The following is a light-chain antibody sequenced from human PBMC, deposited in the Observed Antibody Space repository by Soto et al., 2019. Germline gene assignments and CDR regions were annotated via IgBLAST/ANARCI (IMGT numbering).Light chain of an antibody. CDR2: EVS. CDR1: SSDVGGYNY. Sequence: QSALTQPPSASGSPGQSVTISCTGTSSDVGGYNYVSWYQQHPGKAPKLMIYEVSKRPSGVPDRFSGSKSGNMASLTVSGLQAEDEADYYCNSYAGSNKKVFGTGTKVTVL. J-gene: IGLJ1*01. V-gene: IGLV2-8*01. CDR3: NSYAGSNKKV.